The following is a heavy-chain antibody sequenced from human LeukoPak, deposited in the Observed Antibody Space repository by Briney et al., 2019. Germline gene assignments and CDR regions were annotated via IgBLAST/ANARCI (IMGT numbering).Heavy chain of an antibody. CDR1: GGSISSYY. CDR3: ARDLPVTGP. Sequence: SETLSLTCTVSGGSISSYYWSWIRQPPGKGLEWIGYIYYSGSTNYNPSLKSRVTISVGTSKNQFSLKLSSVTAADTAVYYCARDLPVTGPWGQGTLVTVSS. CDR2: IYYSGST. J-gene: IGHJ5*02. V-gene: IGHV4-59*01. D-gene: IGHD1-20*01.